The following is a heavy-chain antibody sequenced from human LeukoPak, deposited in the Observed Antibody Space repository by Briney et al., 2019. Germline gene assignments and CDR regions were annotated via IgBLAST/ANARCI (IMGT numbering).Heavy chain of an antibody. CDR2: IYYSGST. J-gene: IGHJ5*02. CDR1: GGSISSGGYY. Sequence: SETLSLTCTVSGGSISSGGYYWSWMRQHPGTGLEWIGYIYYSGSTYYNPSLKSRVTISVDTSKKQFSLKLSSVTAADTAVYYCARGPYYYDSSGYHNWFDPWGQGTLVTVSS. V-gene: IGHV4-31*03. D-gene: IGHD3-22*01. CDR3: ARGPYYYDSSGYHNWFDP.